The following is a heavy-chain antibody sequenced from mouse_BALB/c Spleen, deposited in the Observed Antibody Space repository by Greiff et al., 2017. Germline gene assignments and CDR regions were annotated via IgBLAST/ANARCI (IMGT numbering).Heavy chain of an antibody. V-gene: IGHV14-3*02. Sequence: VQLQQSGAELVKPGASVKLSCTASGFNIKDTYMHWVKQRPEQGLEWIGRIDPANGNTKYDPKFQGKATITADTSSNTAYLQLSSLTSEDTAVYYCAIYDGYAYWGQGTLVTVSA. D-gene: IGHD2-3*01. CDR1: GFNIKDTY. CDR3: AIYDGYAY. CDR2: IDPANGNT. J-gene: IGHJ3*01.